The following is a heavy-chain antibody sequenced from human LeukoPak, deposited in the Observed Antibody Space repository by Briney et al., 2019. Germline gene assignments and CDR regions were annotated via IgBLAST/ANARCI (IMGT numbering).Heavy chain of an antibody. J-gene: IGHJ4*02. CDR3: AKGSYSGSYFDVFRRGGRYYFDY. Sequence: GGSLRLSCAASGFTFSSYAMSWVRQAPGKGLEWVPAISGSGGSTYYADSVKGRFTISRDNSKNTLYLQMNSLRAEDTAVYYCAKGSYSGSYFDVFRRGGRYYFDYWGQGTLVTVSS. CDR1: GFTFSSYA. D-gene: IGHD1-26*01. CDR2: ISGSGGST. V-gene: IGHV3-23*01.